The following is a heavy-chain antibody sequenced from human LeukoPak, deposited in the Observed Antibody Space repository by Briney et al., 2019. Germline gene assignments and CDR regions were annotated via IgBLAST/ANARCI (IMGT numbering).Heavy chain of an antibody. CDR3: AKVGDGWVAFEY. CDR2: ISDSGGGT. Sequence: PGGSLRLSCAASGFTFSNFAMGWVRQAPGKGLQWVSAISDSGGGTFYADSVKGRFTISRDNSKNTLYLQMNSLRAEDTAVYYCAKVGDGWVAFEYWGQGTLVTVSS. D-gene: IGHD3-16*01. J-gene: IGHJ4*02. CDR1: GFTFSNFA. V-gene: IGHV3-23*01.